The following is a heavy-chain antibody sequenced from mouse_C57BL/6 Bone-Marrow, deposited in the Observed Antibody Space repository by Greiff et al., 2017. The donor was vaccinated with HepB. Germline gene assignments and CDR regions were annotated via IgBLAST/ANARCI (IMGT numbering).Heavy chain of an antibody. J-gene: IGHJ2*01. CDR2: IYPRSGNT. D-gene: IGHD1-1*01. CDR1: GYTFTSYG. V-gene: IGHV1-81*01. Sequence: VKLMESGAELARPGASVKLSCKASGYTFTSYGISWVKQRTGQGLEWIGEIYPRSGNTYYNEKFKGKATLTADKSSSTAYMELRSLTSEDSAVYFCARRAYGKGYWGQGTTLTVSS. CDR3: ARRAYGKGY.